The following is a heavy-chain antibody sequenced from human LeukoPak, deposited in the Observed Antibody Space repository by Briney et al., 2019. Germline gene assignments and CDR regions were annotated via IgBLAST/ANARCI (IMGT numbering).Heavy chain of an antibody. CDR1: GFTFSSYW. Sequence: GGSLRLSCAASGFTFSSYWMSWVRQAPGKGLEWVANIKQDGSEKYYVDSVKGRFTISRDNAKNSLYLQMNSLRAEDTAVYYCARVRYYDSSGYYGYYFDYWGQGTLVTVSS. CDR2: IKQDGSEK. CDR3: ARVRYYDSSGYYGYYFDY. D-gene: IGHD3-22*01. J-gene: IGHJ4*02. V-gene: IGHV3-7*01.